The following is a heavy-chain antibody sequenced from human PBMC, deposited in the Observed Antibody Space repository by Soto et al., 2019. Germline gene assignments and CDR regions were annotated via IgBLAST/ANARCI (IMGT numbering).Heavy chain of an antibody. CDR2: ISGSGIST. J-gene: IGHJ4*02. Sequence: EVQLLESGGGLVQPGGSLRLSCAASGLTFSSYAMSWVRQAPGKGLEWVSGISGSGISTYYADSVKGRFTISRDNSKNTLYLQMNSLRAEDTAVYYCAKNSESSAYSSFDYWCQGTLVTVSS. CDR3: AKNSESSAYSSFDY. D-gene: IGHD3-22*01. V-gene: IGHV3-23*01. CDR1: GLTFSSYA.